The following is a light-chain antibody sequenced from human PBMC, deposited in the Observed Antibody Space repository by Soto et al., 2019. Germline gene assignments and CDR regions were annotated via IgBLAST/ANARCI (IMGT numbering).Light chain of an antibody. CDR1: RSVGTT. CDR2: GAS. J-gene: IGKJ2*01. CDR3: HEYNNWPDMYT. V-gene: IGKV3-15*01. Sequence: EMVLTQSPATLSVSPGERVILSCRASRSVGTTLAWYQQKPGQAPRLLIYGASTRATGIPARFSGSGSGTDCTLTISSLQSEDFAVYYCHEYNNWPDMYTFSQGTKLEIK.